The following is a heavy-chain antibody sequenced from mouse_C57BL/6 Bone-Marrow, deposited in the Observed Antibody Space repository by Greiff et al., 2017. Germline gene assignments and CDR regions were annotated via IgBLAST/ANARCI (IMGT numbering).Heavy chain of an antibody. CDR3: ARWRLRRRTDYFDY. V-gene: IGHV7-3*01. CDR2: IRNKANGYTT. D-gene: IGHD2-2*01. CDR1: GFTFTDYY. J-gene: IGHJ2*01. Sequence: EVHLVESGGGLVQPGGSLSLSCAASGFTFTDYYMSWVRQPPGKALEWLGFIRNKANGYTTEYSASVKGRFTISRDNSQSILYLQMKALRAEDSATYYCARWRLRRRTDYFDYWGQGTTLAVSS.